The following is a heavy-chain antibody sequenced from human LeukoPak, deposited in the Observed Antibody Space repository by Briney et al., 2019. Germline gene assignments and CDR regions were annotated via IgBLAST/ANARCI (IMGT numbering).Heavy chain of an antibody. CDR1: GGSISSYY. D-gene: IGHD6-6*01. CDR2: IYYSGST. J-gene: IGHJ4*02. Sequence: PSETLSLTSTVSGGSISSYYWSWIRQPPGKGLEWIGYIYYSGSTNYNPSLKSRVTISVDTSKNQFSLKLSSVTAADTAVYYCARGRDSSSPGELDYWGQGTLVTVSS. CDR3: ARGRDSSSPGELDY. V-gene: IGHV4-59*01.